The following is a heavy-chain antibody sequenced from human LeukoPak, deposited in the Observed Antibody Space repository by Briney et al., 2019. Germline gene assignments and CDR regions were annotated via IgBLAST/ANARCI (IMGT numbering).Heavy chain of an antibody. D-gene: IGHD3-22*01. CDR3: ARSRRERITMIVVSPDAFDI. Sequence: SETLSLTCAVYGGSFSGYYWSWIRQPPGKGLEWIGEINHSGSTNYNPSLKSRVTISVDTSKNQFSLKLSSVTAADTAVYYCARSRRERITMIVVSPDAFDIWGQGTMVTVSS. CDR2: INHSGST. V-gene: IGHV4-34*01. J-gene: IGHJ3*02. CDR1: GGSFSGYY.